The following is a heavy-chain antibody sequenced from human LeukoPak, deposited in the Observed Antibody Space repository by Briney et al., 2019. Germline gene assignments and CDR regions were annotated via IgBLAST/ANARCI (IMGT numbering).Heavy chain of an antibody. D-gene: IGHD3-10*01. J-gene: IGHJ5*02. V-gene: IGHV4-34*10. Sequence: SETLSLTCAVYGGSFSGYYWSWIRQPPGKGLEWIGNVYHSGSTTYNQSLKSRVSMSVDMSKNQFTLNLRSVTAADTATYYCATDRQEGGSGSYWFDPWGQGTQVTVSS. CDR3: ATDRQEGGSGSYWFDP. CDR2: VYHSGST. CDR1: GGSFSGYY.